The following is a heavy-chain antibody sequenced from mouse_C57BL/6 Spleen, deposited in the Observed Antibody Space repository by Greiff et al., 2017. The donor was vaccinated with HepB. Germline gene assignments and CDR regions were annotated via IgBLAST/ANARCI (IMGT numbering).Heavy chain of an antibody. CDR2: IDPEDGET. J-gene: IGHJ3*01. D-gene: IGHD1-1*01. V-gene: IGHV14-2*01. CDR1: GFNIKDYY. CDR3: ARALLLRSAWFAY. Sequence: EVKLVESGAELVKPGASVKLSCTASGFNIKDYYMHWVKQRTEQGLEWIGRIDPEDGETKYAPKFQGKATITADTSSNTAYLQLSSLTSEDTAVYYCARALLLRSAWFAYWGQGTLVTVSA.